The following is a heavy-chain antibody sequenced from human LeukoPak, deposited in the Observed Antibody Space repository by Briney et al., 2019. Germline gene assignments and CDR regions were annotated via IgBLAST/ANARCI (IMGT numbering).Heavy chain of an antibody. D-gene: IGHD4/OR15-4a*01. CDR1: GFTFSSYA. CDR2: ISGSGGST. Sequence: GGSLRLSCAASGFTFSSYAMSWVRQAPGKGLEWVSAISGSGGSTYYADSVKGRFTISRDNSKNTLYLQMSSLRVDDTAVYYCARRRYGEGFDVWGQGTVVTVSS. CDR3: ARRRYGEGFDV. J-gene: IGHJ3*01. V-gene: IGHV3-23*01.